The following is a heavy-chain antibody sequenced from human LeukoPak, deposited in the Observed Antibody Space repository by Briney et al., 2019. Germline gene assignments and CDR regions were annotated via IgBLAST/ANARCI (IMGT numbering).Heavy chain of an antibody. D-gene: IGHD2/OR15-2a*01. CDR3: ARDFKDSTYYNFDC. J-gene: IGHJ4*02. CDR2: ISGSGRTI. V-gene: IGHV3-11*01. CDR1: GFSFSDYY. Sequence: GGSLRLSCAASGFSFSDYYMSWIRQAPGKGLEWVSYISGSGRTIYYADSVKGRFTISRDNAKNSLYLQMDSLRADDTAVYYCARDFKDSTYYNFDCWGQGTLVTVSS.